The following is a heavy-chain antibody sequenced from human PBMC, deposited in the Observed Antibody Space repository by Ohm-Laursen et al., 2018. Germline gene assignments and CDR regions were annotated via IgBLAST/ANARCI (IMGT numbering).Heavy chain of an antibody. Sequence: GSLRLSCSASGFSFSDYDMHWVRLLTGKRLEWVSGIDAAGRTYYPASMEGRFTISRENGKNSLYLQVDILRAGDTAVYYCAREERGSDFQGIDYWGQGTLVTVSS. CDR1: GFSFSDYD. CDR3: AREERGSDFQGIDY. CDR2: IDAAGRT. J-gene: IGHJ4*02. D-gene: IGHD3/OR15-3a*01. V-gene: IGHV3-13*01.